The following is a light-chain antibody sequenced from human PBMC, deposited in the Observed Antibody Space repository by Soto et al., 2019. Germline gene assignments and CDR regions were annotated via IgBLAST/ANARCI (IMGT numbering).Light chain of an antibody. J-gene: IGLJ2*01. CDR2: GNS. Sequence: QSVLTQPPSVSGAPGQRVTISCTGSSSNIGAGYDVHWYQQLPGTAPKLLIYGNSNRPSGVPDQFSGSKSGTSASLVITRLQAEDEADYYCQSYDSSLSGVVFGGGTKLTVL. V-gene: IGLV1-40*01. CDR3: QSYDSSLSGVV. CDR1: SSNIGAGYD.